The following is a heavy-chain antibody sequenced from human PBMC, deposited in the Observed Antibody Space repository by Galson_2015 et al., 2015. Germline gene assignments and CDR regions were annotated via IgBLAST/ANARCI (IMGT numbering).Heavy chain of an antibody. J-gene: IGHJ3*01. V-gene: IGHV4-31*03. CDR1: GGSIRTNGYY. Sequence: TLSLTCSVSGGSIRTNGYYWSWIRQHPGKGLEWIGYIYHSGSTYYNASLKSRITISIDTSKNHFSLKVNSVTAADTAVYYCARYTVFGVGDAFDVWGQGTVVTVSS. CDR2: IYHSGST. CDR3: ARYTVFGVGDAFDV. D-gene: IGHD3-3*01.